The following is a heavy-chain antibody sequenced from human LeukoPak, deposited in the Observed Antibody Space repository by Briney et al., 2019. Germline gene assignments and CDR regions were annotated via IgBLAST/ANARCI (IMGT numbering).Heavy chain of an antibody. Sequence: PGGSLRLSCAASGFTFDDYTMHWVRQAPGKGLEWVSLISWDGGSTYYADSVEGRFTISRDNSKNSLYLQMNSLRTEDTALYYCAKDISRGSSSPDYWGQGTLVTVSS. CDR1: GFTFDDYT. CDR3: AKDISRGSSSPDY. D-gene: IGHD6-13*01. J-gene: IGHJ4*02. V-gene: IGHV3-43*01. CDR2: ISWDGGST.